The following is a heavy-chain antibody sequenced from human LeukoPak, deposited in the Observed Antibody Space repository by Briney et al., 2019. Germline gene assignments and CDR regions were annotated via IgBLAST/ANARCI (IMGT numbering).Heavy chain of an antibody. Sequence: PSETLSLTCTVSGGSISSYYWSWIRQPAGKGLEWIGRIYTSGSTNYNPSLKSRVTMSVDTSKNQFPLKLSSVTAADTAVYYCARSLRFLEWSMDVWGKGTTVTVSS. D-gene: IGHD3-3*01. J-gene: IGHJ6*03. CDR1: GGSISSYY. CDR2: IYTSGST. V-gene: IGHV4-4*07. CDR3: ARSLRFLEWSMDV.